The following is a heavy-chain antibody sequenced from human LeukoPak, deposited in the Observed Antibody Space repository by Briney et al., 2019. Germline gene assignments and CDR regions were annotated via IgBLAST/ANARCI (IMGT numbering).Heavy chain of an antibody. V-gene: IGHV3-48*02. J-gene: IGHJ4*02. CDR3: ARERQGGATPFDY. CDR2: ISSSGSTI. D-gene: IGHD1-26*01. CDR1: GFTFSRYA. Sequence: GGSLRLSCGASGFTFSRYAMNWVRQAPGKGLEWVSYISSSGSTIYYADSVKGRFTISRDNAKNSLYLQMNSLRDEDTAVYYCARERQGGATPFDYWGQGSLVSVSS.